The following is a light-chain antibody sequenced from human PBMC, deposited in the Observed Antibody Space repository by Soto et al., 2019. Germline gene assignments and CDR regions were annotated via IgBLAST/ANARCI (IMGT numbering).Light chain of an antibody. CDR2: KAS. Sequence: DIQMTQSPSTLSASVGDRVTITCRASQSVTNWLAWYQQKPGKAPKLLIYKASNLESGVPSRFSGRGSGTEFTLTISSLQPDDFATYYCQQYHTFPPYTFGQGTKLEIK. CDR1: QSVTNW. V-gene: IGKV1-5*03. CDR3: QQYHTFPPYT. J-gene: IGKJ2*01.